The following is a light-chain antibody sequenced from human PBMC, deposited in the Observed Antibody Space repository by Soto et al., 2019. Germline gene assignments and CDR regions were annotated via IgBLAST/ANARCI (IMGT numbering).Light chain of an antibody. CDR1: QSVSSY. CDR3: QQYNNWPIT. Sequence: EIVLTQSPGTLSLSPGEIATLSFRASQSVSSYLAWYQQKPGQAPRLLMYGASSRATGIPARFSGSGSGTEFTLTISSLQSEDFAVYYCQQYNNWPITFGQGTRLEIK. J-gene: IGKJ5*01. V-gene: IGKV3-15*01. CDR2: GAS.